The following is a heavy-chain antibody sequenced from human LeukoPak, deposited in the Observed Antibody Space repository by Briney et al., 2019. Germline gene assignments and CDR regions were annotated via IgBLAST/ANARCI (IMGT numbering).Heavy chain of an antibody. D-gene: IGHD3-22*01. Sequence: GGSLRLSCAASGFTVSSNLMSWVRQAPGKGLEWVSHLYSDENTNYADSVKGRFTISRDNSKNTVYLQMHSLRAADTAVYYCARDRRYDTSGYYLWYFDLWGPGTLVTVSS. CDR1: GFTVSSNL. J-gene: IGHJ2*01. V-gene: IGHV3-53*01. CDR2: LYSDENT. CDR3: ARDRRYDTSGYYLWYFDL.